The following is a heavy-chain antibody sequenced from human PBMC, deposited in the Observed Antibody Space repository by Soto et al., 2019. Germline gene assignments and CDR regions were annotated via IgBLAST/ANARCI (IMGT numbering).Heavy chain of an antibody. J-gene: IGHJ4*02. V-gene: IGHV4-30-2*01. CDR3: ASGVALRPNGHDHLDF. D-gene: IGHD2-8*01. CDR1: GASITSGSYS. CDR2: IHVTGYT. Sequence: TLSVTWTVSGASITSGSYSWSWVRQAPGKGLEWIGNIHVTGYTAFSPSLKRRVTMSVDTSKNQFSLNVNSVTAADTAVYFCASGVALRPNGHDHLDFWGQGTLVTVSS.